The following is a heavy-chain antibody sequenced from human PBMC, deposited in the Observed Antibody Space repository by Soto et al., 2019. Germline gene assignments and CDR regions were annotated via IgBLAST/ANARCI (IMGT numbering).Heavy chain of an antibody. Sequence: QVHLVQSGAEVKKPGSSVTVSCKASGGTFSNNVVSWVRQAPGQGLEWMGGIIPIFGTPNYAQKFQGRVTITADESTRTAYMELSSLRSEDTAVYYCARPTSTQWLSLFDSWGQGTLVTVSS. CDR1: GGTFSNNV. CDR3: ARPTSTQWLSLFDS. J-gene: IGHJ4*02. D-gene: IGHD6-19*01. V-gene: IGHV1-69*01. CDR2: IIPIFGTP.